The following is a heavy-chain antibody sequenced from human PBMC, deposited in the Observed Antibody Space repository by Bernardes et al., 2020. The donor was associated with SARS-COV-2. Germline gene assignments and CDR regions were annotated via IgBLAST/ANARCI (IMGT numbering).Heavy chain of an antibody. J-gene: IGHJ6*02. CDR2: IWYDGRNQ. Sequence: GGSLRLSCAASGFTFSSYGMHWVRQAPGKGLEWVAVIWYDGRNQYYADSVKGRFTISRDNAKNSLYLQMNSLRAEDTAVYYCASLAAAGTLYYYYGMDVWGQGTTVTVSS. V-gene: IGHV3-33*03. D-gene: IGHD6-13*01. CDR3: ASLAAAGTLYYYYGMDV. CDR1: GFTFSSYG.